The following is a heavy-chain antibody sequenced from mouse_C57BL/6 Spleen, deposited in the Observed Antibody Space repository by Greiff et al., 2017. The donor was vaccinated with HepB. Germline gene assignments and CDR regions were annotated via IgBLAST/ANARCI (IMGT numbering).Heavy chain of an antibody. CDR1: GYAFSSSW. J-gene: IGHJ2*01. D-gene: IGHD1-1*01. CDR3: ARGPHYYGSSYNFDY. Sequence: VQLVESGGGLVKPGASVKISCKASGYAFSSSWMNWVKQRPGKGLEWIGRIYPGDGDTNYNGKFKGKATLTADKSSSTAYMQLSSLTSEDSAVYFCARGPHYYGSSYNFDYWGQGTTLTVSS. CDR2: IYPGDGDT. V-gene: IGHV1-82*01.